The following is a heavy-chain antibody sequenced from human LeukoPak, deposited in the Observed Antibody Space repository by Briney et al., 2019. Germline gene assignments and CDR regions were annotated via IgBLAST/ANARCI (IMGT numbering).Heavy chain of an antibody. CDR2: IYSGGST. J-gene: IGHJ5*02. D-gene: IGHD3-10*01. Sequence: PGGSLRLSCAASGFTVSCNYMSWVRQAPGKGLEWVSVIYSGGSTHYADSVRGRFTISRDNSKNTFYLQMNSLRAEDTAVYYCARGVSYGSGSYIGDPWGQGTLVTVSS. V-gene: IGHV3-53*01. CDR3: ARGVSYGSGSYIGDP. CDR1: GFTVSCNY.